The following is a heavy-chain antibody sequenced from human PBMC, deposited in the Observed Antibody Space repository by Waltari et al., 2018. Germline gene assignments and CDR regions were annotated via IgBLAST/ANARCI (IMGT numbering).Heavy chain of an antibody. D-gene: IGHD4-17*01. V-gene: IGHV3-23*01. CDR1: GVTFRDYT. J-gene: IGHJ5*01. CDR3: AKDSAWGGDDS. CDR2: IHNGCYTT. Sequence: EVQLLESGGGLVQPGGSLRLSCAASGVTFRDYTMNWVRQAPGKGLEWVSEIHNGCYTTSFPPPVNARFTISRDNSKNTLYLQMHSLRAEDTAMYFCAKDSAWGGDDSWGQGTLVTVSS.